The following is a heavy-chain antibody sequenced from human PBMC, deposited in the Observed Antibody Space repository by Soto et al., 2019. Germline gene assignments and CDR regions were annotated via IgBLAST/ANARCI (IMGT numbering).Heavy chain of an antibody. Sequence: PGGSLRLSCAASGFTFSSYGMHWVRQAPGKGLEWVAVISYDGSNKYYADSVKGRFTISRDNSKNTLYLQMNSLRAEDTAVYYCAKAGRLVINWFDPWGQGTLVTVSS. D-gene: IGHD2-21*01. CDR3: AKAGRLVINWFDP. V-gene: IGHV3-30*18. CDR1: GFTFSSYG. J-gene: IGHJ5*02. CDR2: ISYDGSNK.